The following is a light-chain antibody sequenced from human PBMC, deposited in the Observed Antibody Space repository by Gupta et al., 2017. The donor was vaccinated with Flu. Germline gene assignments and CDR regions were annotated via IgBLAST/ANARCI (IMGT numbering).Light chain of an antibody. CDR2: EVS. Sequence: SITISCTGTSSDVGGYNDVSWYQQHPGKAPKLMIFEVSHRPSGVSNRFSGSKSGNTASLTISGLQAEDEADYYCSSYTSSFTYVFGTGTKVTVL. V-gene: IGLV2-14*01. CDR3: SSYTSSFTYV. J-gene: IGLJ1*01. CDR1: SSDVGGYND.